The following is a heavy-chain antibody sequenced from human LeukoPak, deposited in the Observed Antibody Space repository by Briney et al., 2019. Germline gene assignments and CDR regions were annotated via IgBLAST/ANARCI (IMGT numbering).Heavy chain of an antibody. J-gene: IGHJ4*02. CDR2: ISGRGSTI. Sequence: GGSLRLSCAASGFTFSDYEMNWVRQAPGKGLEWVSYISGRGSTIYYADSVKGRFTISRDNAENSLYLQMNSLRAEDTAVYYCARDRLTLYYWGQGTLVTVSS. CDR1: GFTFSDYE. V-gene: IGHV3-48*03. CDR3: ARDRLTLYY.